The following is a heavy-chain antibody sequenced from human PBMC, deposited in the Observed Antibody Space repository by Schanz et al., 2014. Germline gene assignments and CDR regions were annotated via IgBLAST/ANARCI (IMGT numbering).Heavy chain of an antibody. D-gene: IGHD5-18*01. CDR3: ARGALPLWPVVLRSY. J-gene: IGHJ4*01. Sequence: KKPGSSVKVSCKASGGTFSNNAINWVLQAPGQGLEWMGRIIPVLGITNYAQNFQGRVTIHADRSTNTAYVELSSLRSDDTAMYYCARGALPLWPVVLRSYWG. CDR2: IIPVLGIT. V-gene: IGHV1-69*04. CDR1: GGTFSNNA.